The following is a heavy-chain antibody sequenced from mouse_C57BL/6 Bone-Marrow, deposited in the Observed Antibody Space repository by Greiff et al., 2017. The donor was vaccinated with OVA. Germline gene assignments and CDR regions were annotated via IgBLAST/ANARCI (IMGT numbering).Heavy chain of an antibody. CDR2: IHPNSGST. D-gene: IGHD2-3*01. CDR3: ANYDGYYPYAMDY. Sequence: VQLQQPGAELVKPGASVKLSCKASGYTFTSYWMHWVKQRPGQGLEWIGMIHPNSGSTNYNEKFKSKATLTVDKSSSTAYIQLSSLTSEDSAVYYCANYDGYYPYAMDYWGQGTSVTVSS. V-gene: IGHV1-64*01. J-gene: IGHJ4*01. CDR1: GYTFTSYW.